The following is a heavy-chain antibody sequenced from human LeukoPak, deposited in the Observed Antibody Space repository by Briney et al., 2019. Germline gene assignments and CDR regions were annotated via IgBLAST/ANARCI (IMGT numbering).Heavy chain of an antibody. V-gene: IGHV1-8*02. D-gene: IGHD3-10*01. Sequence: GSSVKVSCKASGGTFSSYAISWARQAPGQGLEWMGWMNPNSGNAGYAQRFQGRVTMTRNNSISTAYMELTSLRSEDTAVYYCGRPLQRGSWTQRALDYWGQGTLVTVSS. CDR3: GRPLQRGSWTQRALDY. CDR2: MNPNSGNA. J-gene: IGHJ4*02. CDR1: GGTFSSYA.